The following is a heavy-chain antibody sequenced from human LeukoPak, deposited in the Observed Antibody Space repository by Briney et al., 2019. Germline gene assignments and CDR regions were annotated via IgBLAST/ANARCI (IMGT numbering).Heavy chain of an antibody. CDR2: IYYSGTT. CDR3: ARGVYIAAAQYAY. Sequence: SETLSLTCTVSGGSISSYYWSWIRQPPGKGLEWIGYIYYSGTTNYNPSLKSRVTISVDTSKNQFSLKLSSVTAADTAAYYCARGVYIAAAQYAYWGQGTLVTVSS. CDR1: GGSISSYY. V-gene: IGHV4-59*01. J-gene: IGHJ4*02. D-gene: IGHD6-13*01.